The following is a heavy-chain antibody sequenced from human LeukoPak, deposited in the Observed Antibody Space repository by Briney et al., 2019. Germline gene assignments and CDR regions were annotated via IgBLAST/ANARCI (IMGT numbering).Heavy chain of an antibody. J-gene: IGHJ4*02. Sequence: PGGSLRLSCAASRFTFSDYYMVWIRQAPGKGLEWVSYISNSGSSTKYADFVKGRFTISRDNAKNSLSLQMNSVRPEDTAVYYCARADRTSWFDYWGQGTLVTVSS. V-gene: IGHV3-11*05. D-gene: IGHD2-2*01. CDR1: RFTFSDYY. CDR2: ISNSGSST. CDR3: ARADRTSWFDY.